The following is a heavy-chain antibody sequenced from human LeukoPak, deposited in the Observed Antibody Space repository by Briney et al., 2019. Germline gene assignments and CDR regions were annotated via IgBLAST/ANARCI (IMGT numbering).Heavy chain of an antibody. D-gene: IGHD2/OR15-2a*01. V-gene: IGHV1-2*02. CDR2: INPNSGGT. J-gene: IGHJ6*03. Sequence: RASVKVPCKASGYTFTGYYMHWVPQAPGQGLEWMGWINPNSGGTNYAQKFQGRVTVTRDTSISTAYMDLGRLRSGDTAVYYCARNRYMDVWGKRTTVTVSS. CDR1: GYTFTGYY. CDR3: ARNRYMDV.